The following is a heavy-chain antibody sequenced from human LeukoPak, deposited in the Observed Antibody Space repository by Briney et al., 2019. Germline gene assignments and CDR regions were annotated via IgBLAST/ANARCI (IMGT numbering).Heavy chain of an antibody. CDR2: INPSGGST. CDR1: GYTFTSYY. D-gene: IGHD3-10*01. Sequence: GASVTVSCTASGYTFTSYYMHWVRQAPGQGLEWMGIINPSGGSTSYAQKFQGRVTMTRDTATSTVYMELSSLRSEDTAVYYCARVTMVREYDYWGQGTLVTVSS. CDR3: ARVTMVREYDY. J-gene: IGHJ4*02. V-gene: IGHV1-46*01.